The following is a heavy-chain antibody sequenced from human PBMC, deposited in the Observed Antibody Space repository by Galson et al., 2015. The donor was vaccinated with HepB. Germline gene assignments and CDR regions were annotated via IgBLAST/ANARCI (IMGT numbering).Heavy chain of an antibody. Sequence: SLRLSCAASGFTFSSYSMHWVRQAPGKGLEWVAVISAGATVKYYADSVKGRFTISRDNFKNTLYLQMDSLGAEDTDVYYCVRDALGGYDFWGQGTTVIVSS. CDR2: ISAGATVK. D-gene: IGHD3-22*01. V-gene: IGHV3-30*04. CDR3: VRDALGGYDF. CDR1: GFTFSSYS. J-gene: IGHJ3*01.